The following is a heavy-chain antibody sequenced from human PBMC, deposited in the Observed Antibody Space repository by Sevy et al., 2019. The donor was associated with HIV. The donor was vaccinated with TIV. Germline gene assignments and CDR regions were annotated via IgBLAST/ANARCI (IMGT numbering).Heavy chain of an antibody. CDR1: GFTFGEYS. Sequence: GGSLRLSCTASGFTFGEYSMSWFRQAPGKGLEWVSFIRSEVYGGTTEYAASVKGRFTISRDDSKSIAYVQMSSLKTEDTAVYYCTRGRRVYADYGVDYWGQETLVTVSS. J-gene: IGHJ4*02. CDR2: IRSEVYGGTT. CDR3: TRGRRVYADYGVDY. V-gene: IGHV3-49*03. D-gene: IGHD4-17*01.